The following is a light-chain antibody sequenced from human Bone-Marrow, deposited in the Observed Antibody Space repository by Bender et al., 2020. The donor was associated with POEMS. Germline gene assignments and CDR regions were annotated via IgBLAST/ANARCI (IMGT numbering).Light chain of an antibody. CDR2: KDV. CDR3: QSAASSSSPWV. CDR1: ALPRQF. V-gene: IGLV3-25*03. J-gene: IGLJ3*02. Sequence: SSDLTQPPSVSVSPGQTARITCSGDALPRQFTYWFQQKPGQAPVLVIYKDVERPSGTTVTLTIIGVQAEDEADYYCQSAASSSSPWVFGGGTKLTVL.